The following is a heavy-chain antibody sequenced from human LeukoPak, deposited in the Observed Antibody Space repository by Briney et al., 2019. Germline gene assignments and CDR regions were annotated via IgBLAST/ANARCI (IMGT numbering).Heavy chain of an antibody. D-gene: IGHD3-16*01. Sequence: PGGSLRLSCAASGITVSSNYLSWVRQSPGKGLEWVSVIYSSGSPYYADSVKDRFTISRDDSRNTLYLQMNSPRVEDTALYYCASLDSSAYYFENWGQGTLVTVSS. CDR3: ASLDSSAYYFEN. CDR2: IYSSGSP. J-gene: IGHJ4*02. CDR1: GITVSSNY. V-gene: IGHV3-66*01.